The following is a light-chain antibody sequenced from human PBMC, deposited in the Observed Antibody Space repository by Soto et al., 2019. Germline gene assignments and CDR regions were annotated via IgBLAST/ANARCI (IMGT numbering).Light chain of an antibody. V-gene: IGKV3-20*01. J-gene: IGKJ1*01. CDR1: QRVASD. CDR3: QQYLNSPRT. CDR2: DAS. Sequence: LFTKNTGTLSLSPGEGATLSCRASQRVASDLAWYLQKPGQPPRLLIYDASIRATGIPDRISGSGSERDFTLTISRLEPEDAAVYYCQQYLNSPRTVGQGIKVDIK.